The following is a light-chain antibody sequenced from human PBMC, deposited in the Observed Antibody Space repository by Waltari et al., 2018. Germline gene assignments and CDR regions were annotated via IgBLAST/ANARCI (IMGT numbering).Light chain of an antibody. V-gene: IGKV1-39*01. CDR1: QNIRNF. J-gene: IGKJ3*01. CDR3: QQTDITPLI. Sequence: DIQVTQSPPSLSASVGDRVTITCRKSQNIRNFLNWYQQKPGKAPSLLIYAASNLQRGVPARFSGSGSGTDFTLTISSLQPEDCATYYCQQTDITPLIVGPGISVDTK. CDR2: AAS.